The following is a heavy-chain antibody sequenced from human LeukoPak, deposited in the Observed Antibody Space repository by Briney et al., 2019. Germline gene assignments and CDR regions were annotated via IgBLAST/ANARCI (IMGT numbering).Heavy chain of an antibody. Sequence: PGGSLRLSCAASGFTFSSYGMHWVRQAPGKGLEWVAFIRYDGSNKYYADSVKGRFTISRDNSKNTLYLQMNSLRAEDTAVYYCAKGGGHQLLYKYFQHWGQGTLVTVSS. CDR1: GFTFSSYG. V-gene: IGHV3-30*02. CDR2: IRYDGSNK. CDR3: AKGGGHQLLYKYFQH. J-gene: IGHJ1*01. D-gene: IGHD2-2*02.